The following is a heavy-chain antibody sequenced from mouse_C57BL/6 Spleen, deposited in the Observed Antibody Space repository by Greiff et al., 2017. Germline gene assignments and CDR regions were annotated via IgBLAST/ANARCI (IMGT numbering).Heavy chain of an antibody. J-gene: IGHJ3*01. CDR1: GFNIKDYY. D-gene: IGHD1-1*01. V-gene: IGHV14-1*01. CDR2: IDPEDGDT. CDR3: PYGSSPAWFAY. Sequence: EVQRVESGAELVRPGASVKLSCTASGFNIKDYYMHWVKQRPEQGLEWIGRIDPEDGDTEYAPKFQGKATMTADTSSNTAYLQLSSLTSEDTAVYYCPYGSSPAWFAYWGQGTLVTVSA.